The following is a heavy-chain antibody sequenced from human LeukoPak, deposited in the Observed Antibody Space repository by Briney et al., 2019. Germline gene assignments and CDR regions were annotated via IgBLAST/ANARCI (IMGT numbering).Heavy chain of an antibody. CDR2: ISGSGGST. Sequence: PGGSLRLSCAASGFTFSSYAMSWVRQAPGKGLEWVSAISGSGGSTYYADSVKGRFTISRDNSKNTLYLQMNSLRAEDTAVYYCAKDSGDYGDLNWFDPWGQGTLVTVSS. CDR3: AKDSGDYGDLNWFDP. CDR1: GFTFSSYA. V-gene: IGHV3-23*01. J-gene: IGHJ5*02. D-gene: IGHD4-17*01.